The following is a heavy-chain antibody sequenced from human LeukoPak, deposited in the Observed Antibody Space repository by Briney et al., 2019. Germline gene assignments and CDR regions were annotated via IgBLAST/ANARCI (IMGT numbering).Heavy chain of an antibody. V-gene: IGHV3-48*03. CDR1: GFTFSSYE. Sequence: GGALRLSCAASGFTFSSYEMNWVRQAPGKGLEWVSYISSSGSTIYYADSVKGRFTISRDNAKNSLYLQMNSLRAEDTAVYYCARCLSDSSKAYWGEGTLVTVSS. CDR3: ARCLSDSSKAY. D-gene: IGHD3-22*01. CDR2: ISSSGSTI. J-gene: IGHJ4*02.